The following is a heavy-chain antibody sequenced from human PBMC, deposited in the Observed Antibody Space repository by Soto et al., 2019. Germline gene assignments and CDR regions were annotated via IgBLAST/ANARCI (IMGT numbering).Heavy chain of an antibody. CDR1: GFTFSSYA. CDR2: ISGSGGST. V-gene: IGHV3-23*01. Sequence: PGGSLRLSCAASGFTFSSYAMSWVRQAPGKGLEWVSAISGSGGSTYYADFVKGRFTISRDNSKNTLYLQMNSLRAEDTAVYYCAKEKGITMIVVVFFDYGGQATLVTVSS. J-gene: IGHJ4*02. D-gene: IGHD3-22*01. CDR3: AKEKGITMIVVVFFDY.